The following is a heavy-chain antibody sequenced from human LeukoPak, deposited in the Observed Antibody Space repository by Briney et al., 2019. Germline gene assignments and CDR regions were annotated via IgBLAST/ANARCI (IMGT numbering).Heavy chain of an antibody. Sequence: SETLSLTCTVSGGSISSGGYYWSWIRQHPGKGLEWIGYIYYSGSTNYNPSLKSRVTISVDTSKNQFSLKLSSVTAADTAVYYCARHPGLAAAGLYYFDYWGQGTLVTVSS. V-gene: IGHV4-61*08. CDR2: IYYSGST. D-gene: IGHD6-13*01. CDR1: GGSISSGGYY. J-gene: IGHJ4*02. CDR3: ARHPGLAAAGLYYFDY.